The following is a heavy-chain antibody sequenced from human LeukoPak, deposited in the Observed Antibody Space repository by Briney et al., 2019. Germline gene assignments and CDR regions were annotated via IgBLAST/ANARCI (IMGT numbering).Heavy chain of an antibody. V-gene: IGHV3-74*01. CDR2: INSDGSST. CDR3: ARVVRGDYGDYPKY. CDR1: GFTFSSYW. Sequence: GGSLRLSCAASGFTFSSYWMHWVRQDPGKGLVWVSRINSDGSSTSYADSVKGRFTISRDNAKNTLYLQMNSLRAEDTAVYYCARVVRGDYGDYPKYWGQGTLVTVSS. J-gene: IGHJ4*02. D-gene: IGHD4-17*01.